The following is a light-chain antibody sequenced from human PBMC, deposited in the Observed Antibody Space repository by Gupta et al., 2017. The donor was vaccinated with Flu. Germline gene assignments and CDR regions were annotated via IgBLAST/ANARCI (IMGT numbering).Light chain of an antibody. CDR2: KAS. J-gene: IGKJ1*01. CDR1: HTINNY. V-gene: IGKV1-5*03. CDR3: QQYDSFST. Sequence: DIQMTQSPSALSASVGDRVTITCRASHTINNYLAWYQQRPGKAPKLLISKASILESGVPSRFSGTGSGTEFSLTISSLQPDDFATYYCQQYDSFSTFGQGTTVEIK.